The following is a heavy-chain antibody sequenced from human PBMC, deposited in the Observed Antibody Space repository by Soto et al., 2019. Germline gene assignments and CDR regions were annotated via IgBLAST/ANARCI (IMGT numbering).Heavy chain of an antibody. D-gene: IGHD3-3*02. J-gene: IGHJ5*02. CDR3: AKGTVSLYNWFDP. V-gene: IGHV3-23*01. Sequence: GVSLRLSCAASGFTFSSYSMSWVRQAPGKGLEWVSAISGSGGSTYYADSVKGRFTISRDNSKNTLYLQMNSLRAEDTAVYYCAKGTVSLYNWFDPWGQGTLVTVSS. CDR1: GFTFSSYS. CDR2: ISGSGGST.